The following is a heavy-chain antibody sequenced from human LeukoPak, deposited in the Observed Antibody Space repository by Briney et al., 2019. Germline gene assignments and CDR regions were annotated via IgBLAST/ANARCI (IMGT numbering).Heavy chain of an antibody. V-gene: IGHV4-39*07. Sequence: SETLSLTCTVSGASISSSSYYWGWIRQPPGKGLEWIGSIYYSGSTYYNPSLKSRITVSVDTSKNQFSLKLSPVTAADTAGYYCARTKPYSSSWGTFDYWGQGTLVTVSS. CDR2: IYYSGST. J-gene: IGHJ4*02. CDR3: ARTKPYSSSWGTFDY. CDR1: GASISSSSYY. D-gene: IGHD6-13*01.